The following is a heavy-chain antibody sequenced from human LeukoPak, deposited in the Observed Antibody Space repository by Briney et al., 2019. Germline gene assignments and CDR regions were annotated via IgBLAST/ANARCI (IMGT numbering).Heavy chain of an antibody. CDR1: GYTFTSYG. J-gene: IGHJ6*02. V-gene: IGHV1-18*01. CDR2: ISAYNGNT. CDR3: ARDDYSNYIMDV. Sequence: ASVKVSCTASGYTFTSYGISWVRQAPGQGLEWMGWISAYNGNTNYAQKLQGRVTMTTDTSTSTAYMELRSLRSDDTAVYYCARDDYSNYIMDVWGQGTTVTVSS. D-gene: IGHD4-11*01.